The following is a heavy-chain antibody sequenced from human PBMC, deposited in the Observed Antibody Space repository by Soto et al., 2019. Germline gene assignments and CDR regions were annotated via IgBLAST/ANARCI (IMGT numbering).Heavy chain of an antibody. Sequence: SETLSLTCAVSGYSISSGYYWGWIRQPPGKGLEWIGGIYHSGSTYYNPSLKSRVTISVDTSKNQFSLKLSSVTAADTAVYYCAREIGSSGYYSTWYYYYGMDVWGQGTTVTAP. CDR1: GYSISSGYY. V-gene: IGHV4-38-2*02. D-gene: IGHD3-22*01. J-gene: IGHJ6*02. CDR3: AREIGSSGYYSTWYYYYGMDV. CDR2: IYHSGST.